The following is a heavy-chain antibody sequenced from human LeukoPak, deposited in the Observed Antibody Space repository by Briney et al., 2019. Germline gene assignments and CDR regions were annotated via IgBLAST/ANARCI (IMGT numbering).Heavy chain of an antibody. D-gene: IGHD2-2*01. CDR2: INHSGST. V-gene: IGHV4-34*01. CDR3: ARGLYCSSTSCHYIFDY. Sequence: PSETLSLTCAVYGGSFSGYFWSWIRQPPGKGLEWIGEINHSGSTNYNPSLRSRVTISVDTSKNQFSLRLSSVTAADTAVYYCARGLYCSSTSCHYIFDYWGQGTLVTVSS. CDR1: GGSFSGYF. J-gene: IGHJ4*02.